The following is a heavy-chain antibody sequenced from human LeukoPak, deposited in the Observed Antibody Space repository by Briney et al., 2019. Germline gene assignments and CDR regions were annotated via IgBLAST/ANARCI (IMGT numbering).Heavy chain of an antibody. CDR1: GFTFSSYV. Sequence: GGSLRLSCAGSGFTFSSYVMTWVRRAPGKGLEWVSAISGSGGSTYYADSVKGRFTISRDNSRNTLYLQVNSLRAEDTAIYYCAKRDQQLAFDYWGQGTLVTVSS. J-gene: IGHJ4*02. D-gene: IGHD6-13*01. CDR2: ISGSGGST. V-gene: IGHV3-23*01. CDR3: AKRDQQLAFDY.